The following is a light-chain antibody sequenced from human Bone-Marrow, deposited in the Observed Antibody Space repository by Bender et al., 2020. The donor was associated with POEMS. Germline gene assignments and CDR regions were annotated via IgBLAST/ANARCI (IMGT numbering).Light chain of an antibody. Sequence: QSALTQPASVSGSPGQSITISCTGTSSDVGSHNLVSWYRQHPGKAPKLMIYEGSKRPSGVSNRFSGSKSGTSASLAITGLQAEDEGDYYCQSYDNRLGGWVFGGGTKLTVL. CDR2: EGS. CDR3: QSYDNRLGGWV. CDR1: SSDVGSHNL. J-gene: IGLJ3*02. V-gene: IGLV2-14*02.